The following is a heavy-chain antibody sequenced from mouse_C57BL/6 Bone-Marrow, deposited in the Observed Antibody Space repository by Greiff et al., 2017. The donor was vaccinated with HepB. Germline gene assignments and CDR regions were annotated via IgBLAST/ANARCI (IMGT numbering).Heavy chain of an antibody. CDR1: GYTFTSYW. V-gene: IGHV1-55*01. CDR2: IYPGSGST. Sequence: QVQLQQPGAELVKPGASVKMSCKASGYTFTSYWITWVKQRPGQGLEWIGDIYPGSGSTNYNEKFKSKATLTVDTSSSTAYMQLSSLTSEDTAVYYCARERITTVVACNYFDYWGQGTTLTVSS. J-gene: IGHJ2*01. CDR3: ARERITTVVACNYFDY. D-gene: IGHD1-1*01.